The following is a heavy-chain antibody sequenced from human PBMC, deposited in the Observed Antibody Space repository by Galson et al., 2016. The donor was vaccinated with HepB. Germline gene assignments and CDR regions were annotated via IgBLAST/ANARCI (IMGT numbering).Heavy chain of an antibody. Sequence: SLRLSCAASGFPSDDYAMNWVRQAPGKGLEWVSGISSSSRNTAYVDSVKGRFTISRDNAKNSLYLQMDSLRPEDSALYYCAKSVQPYYYYYGMDVWGQGTTVTVFS. CDR1: GFPSDDYA. V-gene: IGHV3-9*02. CDR3: AKSVQPYYYYYGMDV. J-gene: IGHJ6*02. D-gene: IGHD1-14*01. CDR2: ISSSSRNT.